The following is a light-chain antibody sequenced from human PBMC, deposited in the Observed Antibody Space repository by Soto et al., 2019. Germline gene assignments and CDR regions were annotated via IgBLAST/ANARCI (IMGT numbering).Light chain of an antibody. J-gene: IGLJ1*01. CDR1: SSDVGGYNY. Sequence: QSVLTQPASVCGSPGQSIAISCTGTSSDVGGYNYNSWYQQHPSNAPKLIIHEVSNRPSGVSDGFSDSKSGYTAPLTISGLQSDVVADYYCSPRAIYSTRVFGTGTKLTVL. V-gene: IGLV2-14*01. CDR2: EVS. CDR3: SPRAIYSTRV.